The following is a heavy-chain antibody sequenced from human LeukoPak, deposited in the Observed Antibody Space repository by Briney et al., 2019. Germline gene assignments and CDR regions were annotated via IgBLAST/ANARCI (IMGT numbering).Heavy chain of an antibody. CDR2: IYYSGST. Sequence: SQTLSLTCTVSGGSISSGGYYWSWIRQHPGKGLEWIGYIYYSGSTYYNPSLRSRVTISVDTSKNQFSLKLSSVTAADTAVYYCARGYTSIAARAGSGWFDPWGQGTLVTVSS. V-gene: IGHV4-31*03. J-gene: IGHJ5*02. CDR3: ARGYTSIAARAGSGWFDP. CDR1: GGSISSGGYY. D-gene: IGHD6-6*01.